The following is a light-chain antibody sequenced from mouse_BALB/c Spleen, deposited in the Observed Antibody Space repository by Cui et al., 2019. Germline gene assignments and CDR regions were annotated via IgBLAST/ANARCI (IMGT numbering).Light chain of an antibody. CDR3: QQYHSYPFT. CDR2: RTS. Sequence: QIVLTQSPAIMSASPGEKVTISCSASSSVSYMYWYQQKPGSSPKPWIYRTSNLASEVPARFSGSGSGTSYSLTISSMEAEDAATYYCQQYHSYPFTFGSGTKLEIK. V-gene: IGKV4-61*01. CDR1: SSVSY. J-gene: IGKJ4*01.